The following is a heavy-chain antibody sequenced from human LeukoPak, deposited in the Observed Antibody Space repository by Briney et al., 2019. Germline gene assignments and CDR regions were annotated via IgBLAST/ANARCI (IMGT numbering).Heavy chain of an antibody. D-gene: IGHD3-10*01. CDR1: GVTVSTIY. Sequence: GGSLRLSCAASGVTVSTIYMGWVRQAPGKGLDWVSVIYPDGRAYYAESVKGRFTISRDSSENTLFLQMNNLRAEDTAVYYCATLKGWYGEGCFDYWGQGALVTVSS. CDR2: IYPDGRA. J-gene: IGHJ4*02. CDR3: ATLKGWYGEGCFDY. V-gene: IGHV3-53*01.